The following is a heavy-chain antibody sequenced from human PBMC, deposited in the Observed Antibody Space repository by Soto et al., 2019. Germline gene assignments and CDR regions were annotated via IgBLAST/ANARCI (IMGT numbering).Heavy chain of an antibody. J-gene: IGHJ6*02. V-gene: IGHV1-46*01. CDR3: AREGGAGSYSSYYYYGMDV. CDR2: INPSGGST. Sequence: GASVKVSCKASGYTFTSYYMHWVRQAPGQGLEWMGIINPSGGSTSYAQKFQGRVTMTRDTSTSTVYMELSSLSSEDTAVYYCAREGGAGSYSSYYYYGMDVWGQGTTVTVSS. D-gene: IGHD3-10*01. CDR1: GYTFTSYY.